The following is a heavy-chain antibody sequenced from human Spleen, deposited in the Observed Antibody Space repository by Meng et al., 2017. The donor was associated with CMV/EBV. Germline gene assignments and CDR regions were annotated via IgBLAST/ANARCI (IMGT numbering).Heavy chain of an antibody. J-gene: IGHJ4*02. Sequence: GESLKISCAASGFTFSSYAMSWVRQAPRKGLEWVSGISASGGSTYNADSVKGRFTISRDNSKNTLYLQMNSLRAEDTAVYYCAKDRTYSGSPRAFDYWGQGTLVTVSS. D-gene: IGHD1-26*01. CDR1: GFTFSSYA. CDR2: ISASGGST. V-gene: IGHV3-23*01. CDR3: AKDRTYSGSPRAFDY.